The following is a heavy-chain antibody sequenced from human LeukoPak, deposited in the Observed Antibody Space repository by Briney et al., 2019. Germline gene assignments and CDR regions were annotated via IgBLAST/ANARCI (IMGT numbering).Heavy chain of an antibody. Sequence: GGSLRLSCAASGFTFSSYGMHWVRQAPGKGLEWVAVISYDGSNKYYADSVKGRFTISRDNSTNTLYLQMNSLRAEDTAVYYCAKGYIYGDYVGYWGQGTLVTVSS. J-gene: IGHJ4*02. CDR2: ISYDGSNK. D-gene: IGHD4-17*01. CDR1: GFTFSSYG. CDR3: AKGYIYGDYVGY. V-gene: IGHV3-30*18.